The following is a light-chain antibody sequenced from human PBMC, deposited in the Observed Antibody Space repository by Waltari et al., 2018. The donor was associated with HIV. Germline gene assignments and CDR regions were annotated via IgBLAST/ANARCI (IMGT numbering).Light chain of an antibody. Sequence: QAALTQPPSASVSPGQSVAIACTATSSDVGGYNSVAWYQQHPGKAPKRMIYEVTKRPSGVPDRFSGSKSGNTAALTVSGLQAEDEADYYCSSYAGSNNVLFGGGTKLTVL. V-gene: IGLV2-8*01. CDR3: SSYAGSNNVL. CDR2: EVT. CDR1: SSDVGGYNS. J-gene: IGLJ2*01.